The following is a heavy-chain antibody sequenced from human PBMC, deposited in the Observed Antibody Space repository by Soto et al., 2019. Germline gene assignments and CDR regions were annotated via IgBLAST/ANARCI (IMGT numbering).Heavy chain of an antibody. Sequence: VASVKVSCKASGYIFTGYYMHWVRQAPGQGLEWMGWINPNSGDTNYTQKFQGWVTMTRDTSISTAYMELSRLRSDDTAVYYCATSRISIAVAGETEYYFDYWGQGTPVTVS. CDR3: ATSRISIAVAGETEYYFDY. CDR1: GYIFTGYY. D-gene: IGHD6-19*01. J-gene: IGHJ4*02. CDR2: INPNSGDT. V-gene: IGHV1-2*04.